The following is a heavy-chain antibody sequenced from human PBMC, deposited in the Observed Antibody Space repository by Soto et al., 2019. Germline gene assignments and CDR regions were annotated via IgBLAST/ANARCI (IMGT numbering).Heavy chain of an antibody. J-gene: IGHJ3*02. V-gene: IGHV4-39*01. CDR1: CDSISSGNSH. CDR2: VYYDGAMFYSGDI. Sequence: XGTLSLTSTVSCDSISSGNSHTGWTRRTPGEVLEYIGGVYYDGAMFYSGDIYYHPSLNSRAAISVDTSKNQFSLTLSSVIAGDTGVYYCVRYDRINMKPYSPEGFHICGQVTMVTVSS. D-gene: IGHD3-3*02. CDR3: VRYDRINMKPYSPEGFHI.